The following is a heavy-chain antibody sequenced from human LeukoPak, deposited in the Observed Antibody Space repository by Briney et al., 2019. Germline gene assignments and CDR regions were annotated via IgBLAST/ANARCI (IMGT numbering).Heavy chain of an antibody. D-gene: IGHD6-6*01. V-gene: IGHV3-30*02. J-gene: IGHJ4*02. CDR1: GFTFSSYG. CDR3: AKDRQYSSSSGGMGFDY. Sequence: GGSLRLSCAASGFTFSSYGMHWVRQAPGKGLEWVAFIRYDGSNKYYADSVKGRFTISRDNSKNTLYLQMNSLRAEDAAVYYCAKDRQYSSSSGGMGFDYWGQGTLVTVSS. CDR2: IRYDGSNK.